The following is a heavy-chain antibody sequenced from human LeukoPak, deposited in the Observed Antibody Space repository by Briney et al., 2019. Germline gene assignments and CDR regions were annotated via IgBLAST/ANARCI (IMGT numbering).Heavy chain of an antibody. CDR3: ARLPPVVGTQDDAFDI. CDR2: MNPGGDIT. Sequence: GGSLRLSCAASGFTFSDCEMNWVRQAPGKGLEWLSYMNPGGDITYYAESVKGRFTISRDNTKKSLYLQMNSLRTEDTAVYYCARLPPVVGTQDDAFDIWGQGTMVTVSS. J-gene: IGHJ3*02. V-gene: IGHV3-48*03. CDR1: GFTFSDCE. D-gene: IGHD2-15*01.